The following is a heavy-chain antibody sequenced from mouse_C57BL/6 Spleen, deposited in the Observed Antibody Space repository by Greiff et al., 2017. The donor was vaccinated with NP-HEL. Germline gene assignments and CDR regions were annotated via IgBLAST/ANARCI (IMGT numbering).Heavy chain of an antibody. Sequence: VQLQQSGPELVKPGASVKISCKASGYSFTGYYMNWVKQSPEKSLEWIGEINPSTGGTTYNQKFKAKATLTVDKSSSTAYTQLKSLTSEDSAVYYCARSYYDYAWFAYWGQGTLVTVSA. CDR3: ARSYYDYAWFAY. V-gene: IGHV1-42*01. D-gene: IGHD2-4*01. CDR1: GYSFTGYY. J-gene: IGHJ3*01. CDR2: INPSTGGT.